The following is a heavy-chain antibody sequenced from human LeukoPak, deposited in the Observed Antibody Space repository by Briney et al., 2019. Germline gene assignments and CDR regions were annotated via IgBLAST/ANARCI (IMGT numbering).Heavy chain of an antibody. CDR1: GLTFSSYG. CDR3: AGEGIAVAGTLSY. D-gene: IGHD6-19*01. V-gene: IGHV3-33*08. CDR2: IWYDGSNK. Sequence: GGSLRLSCAASGLTFSSYGMHWVRQAPGKGLEWVAVIWYDGSNKYYADSVKGRFTISRDNSKNTLYLQMNGLRAEDTAVYYCAGEGIAVAGTLSYWGQGTLVTVSS. J-gene: IGHJ4*02.